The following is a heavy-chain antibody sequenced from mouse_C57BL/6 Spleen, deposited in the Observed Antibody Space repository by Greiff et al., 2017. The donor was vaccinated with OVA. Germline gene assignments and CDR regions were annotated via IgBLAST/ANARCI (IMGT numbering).Heavy chain of an antibody. CDR3: ASSFDGYGDLEYAMDY. CDR2: IDPANGNA. Sequence: EVQLQQSVAELVRPGASVKLSCTASGFYIKNTYMHWVKQRPEQGLEWIGRIDPANGNAKYAPKFQGKATITADTSSNTAYLQLSSLTSGDTAIYYCASSFDGYGDLEYAMDYWGQGTSVTVST. V-gene: IGHV14-3*01. D-gene: IGHD2-3*01. J-gene: IGHJ4*01. CDR1: GFYIKNTY.